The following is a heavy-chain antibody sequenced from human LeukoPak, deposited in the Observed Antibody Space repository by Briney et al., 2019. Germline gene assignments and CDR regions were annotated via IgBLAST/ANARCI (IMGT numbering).Heavy chain of an antibody. Sequence: PGRSLRLSCAASGFTFSSYGMHWVRQAPGKGLEWVAAISYDGSNKYYADSVKGRFTISRDNSKNTLYLQMNSLRAEDTAVYNCAKEGDGDILIHFDYWGQGTLVTVSS. CDR1: GFTFSSYG. V-gene: IGHV3-30*18. CDR2: ISYDGSNK. J-gene: IGHJ4*02. CDR3: AKEGDGDILIHFDY. D-gene: IGHD3-9*01.